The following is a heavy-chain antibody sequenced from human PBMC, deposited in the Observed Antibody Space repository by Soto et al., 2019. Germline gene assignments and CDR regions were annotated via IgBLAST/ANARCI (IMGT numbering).Heavy chain of an antibody. CDR2: INSDGSST. J-gene: IGHJ4*02. D-gene: IGHD5-12*01. CDR3: TRLRDGYKSTTFDY. CDR1: GFTFSSYW. V-gene: IGHV3-74*01. Sequence: EVQLVESGGGLVQPGGSPRLSCADSGFTFSSYWMHWVRQAPGKGLVWVSRINSDGSSTSYADSVKGRFTISRDNAKNTLYLQMNSLRAEDTAVYYCTRLRDGYKSTTFDYWGQGTLVTVSS.